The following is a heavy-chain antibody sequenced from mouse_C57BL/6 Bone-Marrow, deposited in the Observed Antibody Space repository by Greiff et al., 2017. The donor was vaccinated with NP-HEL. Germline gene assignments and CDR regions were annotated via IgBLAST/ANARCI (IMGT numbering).Heavy chain of an antibody. D-gene: IGHD1-1*01. CDR2: IYPRSGNT. CDR3: ARSDYGSSYDWYFDV. V-gene: IGHV1-81*01. Sequence: QVQLQQSGAELARPGASVKLSCKASGYTFTSYGISWVKQRTGQGLEWIGEIYPRSGNTYYNEKFKGKATLTADKSSSTAYMELRSLTSEDSAVYFGARSDYGSSYDWYFDVWGTGTTVTVSS. J-gene: IGHJ1*03. CDR1: GYTFTSYG.